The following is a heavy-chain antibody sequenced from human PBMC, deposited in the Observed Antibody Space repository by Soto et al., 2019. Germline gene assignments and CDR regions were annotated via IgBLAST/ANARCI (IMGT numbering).Heavy chain of an antibody. CDR1: GFTFSSYS. CDR2: ISSSSSYI. Sequence: PGGSLRLSCAASGFTFSSYSMNWVRQAPGKGLEWVSSISSSSSYIYYADSVKGRFTVSRDNAKNSLYLQMNSLRAEDTAVYYCARQGSITMVRANWFDPWGQGTLVTVSS. D-gene: IGHD3-10*01. V-gene: IGHV3-21*01. J-gene: IGHJ5*02. CDR3: ARQGSITMVRANWFDP.